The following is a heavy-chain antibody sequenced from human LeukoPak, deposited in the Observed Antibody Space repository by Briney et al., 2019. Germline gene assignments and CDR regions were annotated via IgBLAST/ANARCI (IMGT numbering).Heavy chain of an antibody. CDR1: GYTFTGYY. CDR2: VNPNSGGT. D-gene: IGHD3-10*01. J-gene: IGHJ5*02. CDR3: ARDRGFPGVFDP. V-gene: IGHV1-2*02. Sequence: GASVKVSCKASGYTFTGYYMHWVRQAPGQGLEWMGWVNPNSGGTNYAQKLQGRVTMTTDTSTSTAYMELRSLRSDDTAVYYCARDRGFPGVFDPWGQGTLVTVSS.